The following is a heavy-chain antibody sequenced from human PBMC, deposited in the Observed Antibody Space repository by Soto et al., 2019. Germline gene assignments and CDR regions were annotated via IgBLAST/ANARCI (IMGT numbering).Heavy chain of an antibody. D-gene: IGHD2-21*01. J-gene: IGHJ4*02. CDR2: ISYDGSNK. CDR1: GFTFSSYG. Sequence: QVQLVESGGGVVQPGRSLRLSCAASGFTFSSYGMHWVRQAPGKGLEWVAVISYDGSNKYYADSVKGRFTISRDNSKNTLYLQMNSLRAEDTAVYYCAKRGYSDDYWGQGPLVTVSS. CDR3: AKRGYSDDY. V-gene: IGHV3-30*18.